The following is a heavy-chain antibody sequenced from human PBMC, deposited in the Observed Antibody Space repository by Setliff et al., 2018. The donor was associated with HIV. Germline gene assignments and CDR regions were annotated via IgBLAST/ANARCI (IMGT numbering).Heavy chain of an antibody. D-gene: IGHD1-1*01. V-gene: IGHV4-39*01. CDR3: ARFPHEREPKT. CDR2: FYTTGNV. J-gene: IGHJ1*01. Sequence: SETLSLTCTVFGDFISSSYYWAWIRQPPGKGLEWIGSFYTTGNVYSPSFKSRVSISIDTAKTQLSLRLTSLSAADTAVYYCARFPHEREPKTWGQGTLVTVSS. CDR1: GDFISSSYY.